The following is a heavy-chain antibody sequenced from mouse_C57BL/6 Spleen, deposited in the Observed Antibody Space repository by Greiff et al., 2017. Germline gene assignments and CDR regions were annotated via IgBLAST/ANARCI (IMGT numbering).Heavy chain of an antibody. J-gene: IGHJ4*01. CDR3: AAGGLRRQGDAMDY. V-gene: IGHV2-2*01. CDR2: IWSGGST. CDR1: GFSLTSYG. D-gene: IGHD2-4*01. Sequence: QVQLKQSGPGLVQPSQSLSITCTVPGFSLTSYGVHWVRQSPGKGLEWLGVIWSGGSTDYNAAFISRLSISKDNSKSQVFFKMNSLQADDTAIYYCAAGGLRRQGDAMDYWGQGTSVTVSS.